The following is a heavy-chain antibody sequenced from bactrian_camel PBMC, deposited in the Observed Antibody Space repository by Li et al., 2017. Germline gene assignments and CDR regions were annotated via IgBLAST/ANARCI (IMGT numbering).Heavy chain of an antibody. CDR1: GYTDNFNS. D-gene: IGHD8*01. CDR3: AKVTGNWPYGY. Sequence: VQLVESGGGSVQAGGALRLSCAADGYTDNFNSMGWFRQVPGKEREGVAAIYSGGDSTYYADSVKGRFTISQDNAKNTVYLQMNGLKPVDTAMYYCAKVTGNWPYGYWGQGTQVTVS. CDR2: IYSGGDST. J-gene: IGHJ4*01. V-gene: IGHV3S31*01.